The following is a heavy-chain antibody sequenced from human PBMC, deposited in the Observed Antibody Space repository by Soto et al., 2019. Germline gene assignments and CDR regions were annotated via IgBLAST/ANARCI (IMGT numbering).Heavy chain of an antibody. Sequence: QVQLVQSGAEMKKPGSSVKVSCQSSGGTFNTYAMNWVRQAPGQGPEWMGDISPMFGAANYAPKFQGRVTITADESTGTSYMQLRSLTSEATALYFCAREVQVHTPAFVYWGQGTRVTVSS. CDR3: AREVQVHTPAFVY. D-gene: IGHD3-10*01. V-gene: IGHV1-69*19. CDR1: GGTFNTYA. CDR2: ISPMFGAA. J-gene: IGHJ4*02.